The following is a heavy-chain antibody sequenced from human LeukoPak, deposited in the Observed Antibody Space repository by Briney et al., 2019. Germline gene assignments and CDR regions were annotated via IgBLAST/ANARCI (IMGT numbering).Heavy chain of an antibody. Sequence: PSETLSFTCTVSGGSISSGSYYWSWIRQPAGKGLKWIGRIYASGSTNYNPSLKSRVTMSVDTSKNQFSLKLSSVTAADTAVYYCARRMRSGGVFDAFDIWGQGTMVTVSS. V-gene: IGHV4-61*02. CDR3: ARRMRSGGVFDAFDI. CDR1: GGSISSGSYY. D-gene: IGHD3-16*01. J-gene: IGHJ3*02. CDR2: IYASGST.